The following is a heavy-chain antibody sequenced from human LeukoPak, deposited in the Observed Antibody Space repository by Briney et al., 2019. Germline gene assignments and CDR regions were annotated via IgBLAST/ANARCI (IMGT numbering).Heavy chain of an antibody. CDR1: GILVSSNY. Sequence: GGSLRLSCVASGILVSSNYMSWVRQAPGKGLEWVSSISDSGDFTYYADSVKGRFTISRDNSKTTLFLQMNSLKAEDTAVYYCATGGRSGVALEQWGQGTLVTVSS. CDR2: ISDSGDFT. D-gene: IGHD3-3*01. V-gene: IGHV3-23*01. CDR3: ATGGRSGVALEQ. J-gene: IGHJ4*02.